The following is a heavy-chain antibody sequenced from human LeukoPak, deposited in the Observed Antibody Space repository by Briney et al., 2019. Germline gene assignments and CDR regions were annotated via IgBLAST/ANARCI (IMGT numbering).Heavy chain of an antibody. D-gene: IGHD6-19*01. V-gene: IGHV3-66*02. Sequence: GGSLRLSCAASGFTFSSNYMSWVREAPGKGLEWVSVIYSGGSTYYADSVKGRFTISRDNSKNTLYLQMNSLRAEDTAVYYCATSKAVAGKNAFDIWGQGTMVTVSS. CDR1: GFTFSSNY. CDR2: IYSGGST. CDR3: ATSKAVAGKNAFDI. J-gene: IGHJ3*02.